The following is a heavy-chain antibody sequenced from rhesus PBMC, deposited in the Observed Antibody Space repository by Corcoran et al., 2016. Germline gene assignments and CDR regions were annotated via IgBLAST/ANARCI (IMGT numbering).Heavy chain of an antibody. CDR1: GGSISSNY. CDR3: ARYPRGYCTCSGCYYYYGLDS. V-gene: IGHV4-147*01. J-gene: IGHJ6*01. Sequence: QVQLQESGPGLVKPSETLSLTCAVSGGSISSNYWSWIRQSPGKGLEWIGYIYGGSGSPCYNPSLNSRVTISTDTSKNQFSLKLSSVTAADTAVYYFARYPRGYCTCSGCYYYYGLDSWGQGVVVTVSS. CDR2: IYGGSGSP. D-gene: IGHD2-21*01.